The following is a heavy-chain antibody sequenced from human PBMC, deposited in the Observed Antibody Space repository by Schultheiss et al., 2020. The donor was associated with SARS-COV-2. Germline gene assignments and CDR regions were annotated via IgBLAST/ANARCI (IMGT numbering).Heavy chain of an antibody. D-gene: IGHD3-10*01. Sequence: GSLRLSCKGSGYSFTSYWISWVRQMPGKGLEWMGRIDPSDSYTNYSPSFKGHVSISADKSISTAYLQWSSLKASDTAMYYCARHPRDGSGSYCLYYYYYYGMDVWGQGTTVTVSS. CDR2: IDPSDSYT. V-gene: IGHV5-10-1*01. CDR1: GYSFTSYW. CDR3: ARHPRDGSGSYCLYYYYYYGMDV. J-gene: IGHJ6*02.